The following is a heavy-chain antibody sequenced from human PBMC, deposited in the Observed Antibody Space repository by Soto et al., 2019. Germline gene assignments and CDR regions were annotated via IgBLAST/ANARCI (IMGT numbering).Heavy chain of an antibody. J-gene: IGHJ4*02. Sequence: QVQLVQSGAEVKKPGSSVKVSCKASGGPFSNDIITWVRQAPGQGLEWMGRIIPLLSTSTYAQKFQGRLTITADRSTGTAYMEQNNLRSEDTAVYYCARDSPIGSTFSGYDATDYWGQGTRITVSS. V-gene: IGHV1-69*08. D-gene: IGHD5-12*01. CDR1: GGPFSNDI. CDR2: IIPLLSTS. CDR3: ARDSPIGSTFSGYDATDY.